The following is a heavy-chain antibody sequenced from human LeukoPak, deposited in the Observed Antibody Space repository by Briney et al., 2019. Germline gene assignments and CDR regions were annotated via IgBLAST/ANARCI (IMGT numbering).Heavy chain of an antibody. V-gene: IGHV3-30*04. D-gene: IGHD6-13*01. CDR2: ISYDGSNK. CDR1: GFTFSSYA. Sequence: PGRSLRLSCAASGFTFSSYAMHWVRQAPGKGLEWVAVISYDGSNKYYADSVKGRFTISRDNSKNTLYLQMNSLRAEDTAVYYCAKSRIAAAGKLDYWGQGTLVTVSS. J-gene: IGHJ4*02. CDR3: AKSRIAAAGKLDY.